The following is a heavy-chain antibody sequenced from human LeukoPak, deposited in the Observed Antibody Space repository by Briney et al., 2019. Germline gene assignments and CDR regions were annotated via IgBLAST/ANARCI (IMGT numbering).Heavy chain of an antibody. CDR2: INPNSGGT. CDR3: ARDFMVGATSAYYFDY. J-gene: IGHJ4*02. D-gene: IGHD1-26*01. Sequence: GASVKVSCKASGYTFTSYGISWVRQAPGQGLEWMGWINPNSGGTNYAQKFQGRVTMTRDTSISTAYMELSRLRSDDTAVYYCARDFMVGATSAYYFDYWGQGTLVTVSS. V-gene: IGHV1-2*02. CDR1: GYTFTSYG.